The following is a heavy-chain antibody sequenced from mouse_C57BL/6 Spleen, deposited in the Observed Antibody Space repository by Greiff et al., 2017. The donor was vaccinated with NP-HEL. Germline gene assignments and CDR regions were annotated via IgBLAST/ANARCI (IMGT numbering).Heavy chain of an antibody. J-gene: IGHJ2*01. CDR3: ASLIYYYGSSFYFDY. V-gene: IGHV1-82*01. Sequence: VQLQQSGPELVKPGASVTISCKASGYAFSSSWMNWVKQWPGKGLEWIGRIYPGDGDTNYNGKFKGKATLTADTSSSTAYMQLSSLTSEDSAVYFCASLIYYYGSSFYFDYWGQGTTLTVSS. CDR2: IYPGDGDT. CDR1: GYAFSSSW. D-gene: IGHD1-1*01.